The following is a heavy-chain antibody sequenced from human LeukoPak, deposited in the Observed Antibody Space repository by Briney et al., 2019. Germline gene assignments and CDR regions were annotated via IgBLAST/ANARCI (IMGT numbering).Heavy chain of an antibody. CDR1: GFTFSSYG. CDR2: IRYDGSNK. CDR3: AKDLSPAADGTYFDF. J-gene: IGHJ4*02. V-gene: IGHV3-30*02. Sequence: GGSLRLSCAASGFTFSSYGFHWVRQAPGKGLEWVTFIRYDGSNKYYTDSVKGRFTISRDNSKNMLYLQMTSLRLEDTALYYCAKDLSPAADGTYFDFWGQGTLVTVSS. D-gene: IGHD6-13*01.